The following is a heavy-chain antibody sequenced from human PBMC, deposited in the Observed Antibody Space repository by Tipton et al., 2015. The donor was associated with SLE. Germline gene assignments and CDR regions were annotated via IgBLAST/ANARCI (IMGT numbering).Heavy chain of an antibody. V-gene: IGHV4-30-4*01. J-gene: IGHJ3*02. D-gene: IGHD6-19*01. CDR1: GDSISSGDYF. CDR2: IYSRGTT. Sequence: TLSLTCTVSGDSISSGDYFWSWIRQPPGKGLEWIGYIYSRGTTYYNPSLKSRVSISVDTSKNQFSLKLSSVTAADTAVYYCARARWYSSGSAMGDAFDIWGQGTMVTVSS. CDR3: ARARWYSSGSAMGDAFDI.